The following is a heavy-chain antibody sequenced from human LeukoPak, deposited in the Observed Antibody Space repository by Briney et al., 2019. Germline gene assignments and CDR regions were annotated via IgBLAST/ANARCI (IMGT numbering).Heavy chain of an antibody. D-gene: IGHD5-18*01. J-gene: IGHJ5*02. V-gene: IGHV4-39*02. CDR2: INYSGRT. Sequence: SETLSLTCTVSGGSISSSSYYWGWIRQPPGKGLEWIASINYSGRTYYNPSLKSRVTISVDTSKNQFSLKLTSMTAADTAVYYCARDLTAMVVNWFDPWGQGTLVTVSS. CDR1: GGSISSSSYY. CDR3: ARDLTAMVVNWFDP.